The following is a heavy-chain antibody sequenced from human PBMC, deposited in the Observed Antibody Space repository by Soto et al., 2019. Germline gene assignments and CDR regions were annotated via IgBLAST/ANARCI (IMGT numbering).Heavy chain of an antibody. CDR2: INSDGSTT. D-gene: IGHD1-20*01. CDR1: GFTFSKYW. CDR3: VRGSVYNWRGDY. Sequence: EVQLVESGGGLVQPGGSLRLSCAASGFTFSKYWMHWVRQAPGKGLVWVSRINSDGSTTGNADSVKGRFTISRDNAKNTLYLPMNSLRAEDTAVYYCVRGSVYNWRGDYWGRGTLVTVSS. J-gene: IGHJ4*02. V-gene: IGHV3-74*01.